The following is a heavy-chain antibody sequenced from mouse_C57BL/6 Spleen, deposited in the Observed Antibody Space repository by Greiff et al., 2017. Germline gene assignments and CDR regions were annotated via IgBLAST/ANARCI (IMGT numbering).Heavy chain of an antibody. Sequence: QVQLQQPDAELVKPGASVKISCKVSGYTFTDHTIHWMKQRPEQGLEWIGYIYPRNGSTKYNEKFKGKATLTADKSSSTAYMQLNSLISEDSAVYFCARRYSYSSSYFDYWGQGTTLTVSS. D-gene: IGHD1-1*01. CDR3: ARRYSYSSSYFDY. J-gene: IGHJ2*01. CDR1: GYTFTDHT. CDR2: IYPRNGST. V-gene: IGHV1-78*01.